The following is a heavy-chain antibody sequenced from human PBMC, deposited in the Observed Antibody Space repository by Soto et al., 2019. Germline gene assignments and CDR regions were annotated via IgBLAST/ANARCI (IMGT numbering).Heavy chain of an antibody. J-gene: IGHJ5*02. Sequence: GGSLRLSCAASGFTFSSYAMSWVRQAPGKGLEWVSAISGSGGSTYYADSVKGRFTISRDNSKNTLYLQMNSLRAEDTAVYYCAKRGADYCSGGSCYAWFDPWGQGTLVTVSS. V-gene: IGHV3-23*01. CDR3: AKRGADYCSGGSCYAWFDP. CDR1: GFTFSSYA. CDR2: ISGSGGST. D-gene: IGHD2-15*01.